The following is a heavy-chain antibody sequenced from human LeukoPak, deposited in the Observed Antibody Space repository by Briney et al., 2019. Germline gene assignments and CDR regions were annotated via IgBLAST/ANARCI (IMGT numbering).Heavy chain of an antibody. Sequence: SQTPSLTCALSGDSVSTNSATWTWLRQSPSRGLEWLGRTYYRSKWNNDYAVSMKSRITINPDTSKNQFSLQLNSVTPEDTAVYYCARLVGASWFDSWGQGTLVTVSS. CDR3: ARLVGASWFDS. D-gene: IGHD1-26*01. V-gene: IGHV6-1*01. CDR2: TYYRSKWNN. CDR1: GDSVSTNSAT. J-gene: IGHJ5*01.